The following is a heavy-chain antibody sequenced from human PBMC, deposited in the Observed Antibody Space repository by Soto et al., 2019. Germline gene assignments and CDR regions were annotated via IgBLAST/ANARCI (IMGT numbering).Heavy chain of an antibody. V-gene: IGHV2-5*01. Sequence: QITLKESGPTLVKPTQTLTLTCTFSGFSLTTSGVTVGWIRQSPGKALEWLALIYWNDDKRYSPSLNNRLTIAKATSKNQVVLTMTNMDPVDTDTYYCAHGVFTIYYAIDVWGQGTTVTVSS. CDR3: AHGVFTIYYAIDV. D-gene: IGHD3-3*01. J-gene: IGHJ6*02. CDR2: IYWNDDK. CDR1: GFSLTTSGVT.